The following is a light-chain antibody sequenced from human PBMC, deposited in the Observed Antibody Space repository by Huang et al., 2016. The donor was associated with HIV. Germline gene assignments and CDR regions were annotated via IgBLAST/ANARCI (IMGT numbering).Light chain of an antibody. CDR1: QGIPNY. V-gene: IGKV1-9*01. CDR2: AAS. Sequence: IQSTQSPSSLSIYVGDKVTITCRDSQGIPNYVAWYQQRPGKAPKLLIYAASTLQNGVPSRFSGSGSGADFALSIANVQPEDSATYYCQQFSSYPLTFGGGTKVEIK. J-gene: IGKJ4*01. CDR3: QQFSSYPLT.